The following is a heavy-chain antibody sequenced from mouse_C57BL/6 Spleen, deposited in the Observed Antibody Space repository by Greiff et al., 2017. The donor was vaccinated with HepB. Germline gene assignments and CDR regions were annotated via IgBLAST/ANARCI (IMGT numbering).Heavy chain of an antibody. Sequence: DVQLVESGGGLVQPGGSMKLSCVASGFTFSNYWMNWVRQSPEKGLEWVAQIRLKSDNYATHYAESVKGRFTISRDDSKSSVYRQMNNLSAEDTGIYYCTAGWEWFAYWGQGTLVTVAA. CDR3: TAGWEWFAY. J-gene: IGHJ3*01. V-gene: IGHV6-3*01. D-gene: IGHD4-1*01. CDR1: GFTFSNYW. CDR2: IRLKSDNYAT.